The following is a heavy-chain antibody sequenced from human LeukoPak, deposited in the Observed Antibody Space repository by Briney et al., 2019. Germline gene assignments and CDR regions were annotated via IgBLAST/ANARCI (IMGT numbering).Heavy chain of an antibody. Sequence: PSETLSLTCTVSGGSISSYYWSWIRQPPGKGLEWIGYIYYSGSTNYNPSLKSRVTISVDTSKNQFSLKLSSVTAADTAVYYCARADDDSSGFFDYWGQGTLVTVSS. CDR3: ARADDDSSGFFDY. J-gene: IGHJ4*02. CDR1: GGSISSYY. CDR2: IYYSGST. V-gene: IGHV4-59*12. D-gene: IGHD3-22*01.